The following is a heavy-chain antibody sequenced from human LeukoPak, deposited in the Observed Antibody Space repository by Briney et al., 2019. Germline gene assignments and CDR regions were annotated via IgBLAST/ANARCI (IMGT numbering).Heavy chain of an antibody. CDR3: AREYGDFDY. D-gene: IGHD4-17*01. CDR2: ISSRGDT. V-gene: IGHV4-4*07. J-gene: IGHJ4*02. CDR1: GGSITNYY. Sequence: SETLSLTCIVSGGSITNYYWSWIRQPAGKGLQWIGRISSRGDTNYNPPLKSRVIMSVDTPKNQFSLKLHSLTAADTAVYYCAREYGDFDYWGRGTLVTVSS.